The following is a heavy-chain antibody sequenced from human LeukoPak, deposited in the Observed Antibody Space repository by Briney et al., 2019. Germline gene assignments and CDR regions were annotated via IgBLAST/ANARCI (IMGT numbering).Heavy chain of an antibody. J-gene: IGHJ4*02. CDR2: INTNTGNP. CDR3: ARTGRGPAAILNY. D-gene: IGHD2-2*01. CDR1: GYTFTSYA. Sequence: ASVKVSCRASGYTFTSYAMNWVRQAPGQGLEWMGWINTNTGNPTYAQGFTGRFVFSLDTSVSTAYLQISSLKAEDTAVYHCARTGRGPAAILNYWGQGTLVTVSS. V-gene: IGHV7-4-1*02.